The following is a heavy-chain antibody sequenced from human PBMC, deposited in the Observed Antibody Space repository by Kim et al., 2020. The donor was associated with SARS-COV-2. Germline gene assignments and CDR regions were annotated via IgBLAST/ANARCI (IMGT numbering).Heavy chain of an antibody. V-gene: IGHV4-59*08. D-gene: IGHD5-12*01. Sequence: SETLSLTCTVSGGSISSYYWSWIRQPPGKGLEWIGYIYYSGSTNYNPSLKSRVTISVDTSKNQFSLKLSSVTAADTAVYYCARLGGYESYYYGMDVWGQGTTVTVSS. CDR2: IYYSGST. CDR1: GGSISSYY. J-gene: IGHJ6*02. CDR3: ARLGGYESYYYGMDV.